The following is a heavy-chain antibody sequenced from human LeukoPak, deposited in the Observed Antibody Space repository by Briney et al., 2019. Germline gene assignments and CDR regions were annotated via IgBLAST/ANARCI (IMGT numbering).Heavy chain of an antibody. CDR1: GVSFSGYY. CDR2: INHSGST. J-gene: IGHJ5*02. D-gene: IGHD4-11*01. Sequence: SETLSLTCAVYGVSFSGYYWNWIRQPPGKGLEWIGEINHSGSTNYNPSLKSRVTISVDTSKNQFSLKLSSVTAADTAVYYCARGRDYSNSVAGWFDPWGQGTLVTVSS. CDR3: ARGRDYSNSVAGWFDP. V-gene: IGHV4-34*01.